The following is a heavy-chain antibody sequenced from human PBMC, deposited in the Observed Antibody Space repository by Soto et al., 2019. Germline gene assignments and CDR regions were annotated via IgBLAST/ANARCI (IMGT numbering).Heavy chain of an antibody. CDR2: ISAYNGNT. CDR1: GYTFTSYG. CDR3: ARIRLAVAGTDWHYYYYGMDV. D-gene: IGHD6-19*01. Sequence: GASVKVSCKASGYTFTSYGISWVRQAPGQGLEWMGWISAYNGNTNYAQRLQGRVTMTTDTPTSTAYMELRSLRSDDTAVYYCARIRLAVAGTDWHYYYYGMDVGGQGTTVTVSS. V-gene: IGHV1-18*04. J-gene: IGHJ6*02.